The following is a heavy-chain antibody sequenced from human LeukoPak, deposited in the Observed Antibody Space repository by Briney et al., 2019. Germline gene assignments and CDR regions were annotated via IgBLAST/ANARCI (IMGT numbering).Heavy chain of an antibody. D-gene: IGHD4-11*01. CDR3: ARDSNSHLYSYFSMDV. V-gene: IGHV4-59*01. CDR2: IYYSGSA. Sequence: KPSETLSLTCNVSGVSISSYYWSWIRQPPGKGLEWIGYIYYSGSADYNPSLKSRVTISVDSSKNQFSLNLKSVTAADTAVYYCARDSNSHLYSYFSMDVWGKGTTVTVSS. CDR1: GVSISSYY. J-gene: IGHJ6*03.